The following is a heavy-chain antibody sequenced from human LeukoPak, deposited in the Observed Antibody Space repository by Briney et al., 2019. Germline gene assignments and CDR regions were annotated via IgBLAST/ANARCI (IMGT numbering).Heavy chain of an antibody. D-gene: IGHD2-21*01. Sequence: SETLSLTCAVYGGPFSGHYWRWIRQPPGKGLEWIGSISYSGSTSYTPSLKSRVTISVDTSKNQFSLKLSSVTAADTAVYYCARDSARMGYDAFNIWGQGTMVTVSS. CDR3: ARDSARMGYDAFNI. CDR2: ISYSGST. J-gene: IGHJ3*02. V-gene: IGHV4-34*01. CDR1: GGPFSGHY.